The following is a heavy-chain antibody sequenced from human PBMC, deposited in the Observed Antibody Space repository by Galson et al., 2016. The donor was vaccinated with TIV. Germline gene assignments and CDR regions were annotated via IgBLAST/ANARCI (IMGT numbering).Heavy chain of an antibody. J-gene: IGHJ3*02. CDR2: IYPRDSDN. CDR3: TKCLGAAGIHDAFDM. CDR1: GYSFNNYW. D-gene: IGHD6-13*01. V-gene: IGHV5-51*01. Sequence: QSGAEVKKPGESLKISCQGSGYSFNNYWIGWARQMPGKGLEWMGIIYPRDSDNRYSPSFQGQATISVDKSISTAYLQWSGLKASDTAIYYCTKCLGAAGIHDAFDMWGQGTMVTVSS.